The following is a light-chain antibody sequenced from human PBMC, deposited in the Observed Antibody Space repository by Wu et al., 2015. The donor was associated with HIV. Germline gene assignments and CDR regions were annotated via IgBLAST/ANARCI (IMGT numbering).Light chain of an antibody. CDR1: QSVSNY. CDR3: QQYSNWPLT. CDR2: DAS. V-gene: IGKV3-11*01. Sequence: EIVLTQSPATLSLSPGERATLSCRASQSVSNYLAWYQQKPGRAPRLLIYDASNRATGIPARFSGSGSGTDFTLIISSLEPADFAVYYCQQYSNWPLTFGGGTKVEIK. J-gene: IGKJ4*01.